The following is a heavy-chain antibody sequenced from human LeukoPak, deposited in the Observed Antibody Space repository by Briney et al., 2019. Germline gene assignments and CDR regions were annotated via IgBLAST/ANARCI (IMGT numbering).Heavy chain of an antibody. V-gene: IGHV4-59*01. D-gene: IGHD3-3*01. J-gene: IGHJ6*03. CDR2: IYYSGST. CDR3: ARGTYYDFWSGPLNYYYMDV. CDR1: GGSISSYY. Sequence: PSETLSLTCTVSGGSISSYYWSWIRQPPGKGLEWLGYIYYSGSTNYNPSLKSRVTISVDTSKNQFSLKLSSVTAADTAVYYCARGTYYDFWSGPLNYYYMDVWGKGTTVTVSS.